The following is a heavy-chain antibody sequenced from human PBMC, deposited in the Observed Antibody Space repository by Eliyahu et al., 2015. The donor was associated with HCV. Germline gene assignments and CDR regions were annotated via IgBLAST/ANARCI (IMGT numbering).Heavy chain of an antibody. Sequence: QVQLQESGPGLVKPSETLSLTCTVSGGSITTYYWXWXRQPPGKGLEWIGYIHYSGSSNYNPSLKSRVTISVDTSKNQFSLILTSVTAADTAVYYCASGGGGIAVAGTGGWFDPWGQGTLVTVSS. J-gene: IGHJ5*02. CDR2: IHYSGSS. V-gene: IGHV4-59*01. CDR1: GGSITTYY. D-gene: IGHD6-19*01. CDR3: ASGGGGIAVAGTGGWFDP.